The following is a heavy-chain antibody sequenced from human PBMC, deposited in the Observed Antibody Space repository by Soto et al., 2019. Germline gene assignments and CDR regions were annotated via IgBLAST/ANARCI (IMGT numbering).Heavy chain of an antibody. V-gene: IGHV3-23*01. D-gene: IGHD2-2*02. Sequence: EVQLLESGGGLVQPGESLRLSCEVSGVTFGSYAMSWVRQAPGKGLEWVSGITVGGVDRYYADSVAGRFIISTDTSRNTLYLHMHSLRAEDTAIYYCATDRDCGSSNCHTSVHWGQGIQVTVSS. CDR2: ITVGGVDR. CDR3: ATDRDCGSSNCHTSVH. J-gene: IGHJ4*02. CDR1: GVTFGSYA.